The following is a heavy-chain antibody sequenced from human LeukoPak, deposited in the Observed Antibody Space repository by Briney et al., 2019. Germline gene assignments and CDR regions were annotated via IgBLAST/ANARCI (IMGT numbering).Heavy chain of an antibody. V-gene: IGHV3-9*01. CDR3: AKDRTAYDSSGYYDP. CDR2: ISWNSGSI. Sequence: PGGSLRLSCAASGSTFDDYAMHWVRQAPGKGLEWVSGISWNSGSIGYADSVKGRFTISRDNAKNSLYLQMNSLRAEDTALYYCAKDRTAYDSSGYYDPWGQGTLVTVSS. D-gene: IGHD3-22*01. J-gene: IGHJ5*02. CDR1: GSTFDDYA.